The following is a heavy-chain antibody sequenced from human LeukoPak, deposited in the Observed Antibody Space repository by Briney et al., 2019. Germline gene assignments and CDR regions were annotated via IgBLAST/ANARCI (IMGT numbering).Heavy chain of an antibody. CDR1: GGSISSSSYY. V-gene: IGHV4-39*07. CDR3: ARDWRIEGLADYFDY. Sequence: PSETLSLTCTVSGGSISSSSYYWGWIRQPPGKGLEWIGSIYYSGSTYYNPSLKSRVTISVDTSKNQFSLKLSSVTAADTAVYYCARDWRIEGLADYFDYWGQGTLVTVSS. CDR2: IYYSGST. J-gene: IGHJ4*02. D-gene: IGHD2/OR15-2a*01.